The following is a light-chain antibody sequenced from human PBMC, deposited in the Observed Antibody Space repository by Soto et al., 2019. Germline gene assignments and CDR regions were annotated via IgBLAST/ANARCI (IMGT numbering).Light chain of an antibody. CDR3: HSYDKWPPGT. Sequence: EIVQTQFPATLSEWPGERLTLCCRPSQSVSTNVAWYQQKPGEAPRLLIFDASARAVDIPGRFSGSVSGTEFTLTISSLQPEDFAVYFCHSYDKWPPGTFGQGTKVDIK. CDR1: QSVSTN. V-gene: IGKV3D-15*01. J-gene: IGKJ1*01. CDR2: DAS.